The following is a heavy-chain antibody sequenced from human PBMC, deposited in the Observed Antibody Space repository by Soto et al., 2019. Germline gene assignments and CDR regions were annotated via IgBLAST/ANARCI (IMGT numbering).Heavy chain of an antibody. CDR3: ARDPNIVLVPAALRSYYYYYGMDV. V-gene: IGHV3-7*01. CDR2: IKQDGSEK. Sequence: EVQLVESGGGLVQPGGSLRLSCAASGFTFSSYWMSWVRQAPGKGLEWVANIKQDGSEKYYVYSVKGRFTISRDNAKNSLYLQMKSLRAEDTAVYYCARDPNIVLVPAALRSYYYYYGMDVWGQGTTVTVSS. J-gene: IGHJ6*02. D-gene: IGHD2-2*01. CDR1: GFTFSSYW.